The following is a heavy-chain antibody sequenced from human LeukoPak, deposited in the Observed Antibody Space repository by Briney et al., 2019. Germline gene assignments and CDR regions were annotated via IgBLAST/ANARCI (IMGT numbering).Heavy chain of an antibody. J-gene: IGHJ4*02. CDR1: GFTFSSYA. CDR3: AREGSSSWYFDY. CDR2: ISYDGSNK. V-gene: IGHV3-30-3*01. D-gene: IGHD6-13*01. Sequence: GGSLRLSCAASGFTFSSYAMHWFRQAPGKGLEWVAVISYDGSNKYYADSVKGRFTISRDNSKNTLYLQMNSLRAEDTAVYYCAREGSSSWYFDYWGQGTLVTVSS.